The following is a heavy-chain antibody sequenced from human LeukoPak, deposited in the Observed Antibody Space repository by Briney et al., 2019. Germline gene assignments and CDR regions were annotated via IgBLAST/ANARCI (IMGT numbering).Heavy chain of an antibody. V-gene: IGHV4-34*01. CDR3: APIYGDYSDFDS. CDR1: GASFGSYY. Sequence: SETLSLTCAVYGASFGSYYWSWIRQAPGKGLEWIGEVTHSGRTNYNPSLKRRVTISLDTSKNPFSLKLTSVAAADTAVYYCAPIYGDYSDFDSWGQGTLVTVSS. J-gene: IGHJ4*02. CDR2: VTHSGRT. D-gene: IGHD4-17*01.